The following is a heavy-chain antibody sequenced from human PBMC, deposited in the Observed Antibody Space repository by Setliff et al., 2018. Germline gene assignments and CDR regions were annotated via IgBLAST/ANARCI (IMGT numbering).Heavy chain of an antibody. CDR3: ARVPTSDTYWGFSDYYHMDV. J-gene: IGHJ6*03. CDR1: GFSFNVYS. D-gene: IGHD7-27*01. CDR2: ISSATKST. V-gene: IGHV3-48*01. Sequence: GGSLRLSCAASGFSFNVYSITWVRQVPGKGLEWVSFISSATKSTYYADSVKGRFTISRDNAQNSLYLQMNSLRVEDTAVYYCARVPTSDTYWGFSDYYHMDVWGKGTSVTVSS.